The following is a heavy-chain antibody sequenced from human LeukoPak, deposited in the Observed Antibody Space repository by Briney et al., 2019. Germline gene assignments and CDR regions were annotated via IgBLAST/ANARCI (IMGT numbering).Heavy chain of an antibody. V-gene: IGHV4-39*01. CDR3: ARHPPYGSRNWGAYYFDS. D-gene: IGHD3-10*01. Sequence: SETLSLTCNVSGGSISSTAYDWGWIRQPPGKGLEWIGSIYYSGSTYYNPSLKSRFTISVDTSHTQFSLKLNSVTAADTALYYCARHPPYGSRNWGAYYFDSWGQGTLVTVSS. CDR1: GGSISSTAYD. J-gene: IGHJ4*02. CDR2: IYYSGST.